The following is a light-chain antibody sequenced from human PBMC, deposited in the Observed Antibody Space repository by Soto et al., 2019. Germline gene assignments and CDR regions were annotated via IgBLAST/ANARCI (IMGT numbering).Light chain of an antibody. CDR3: AAWDDDLHVWL. J-gene: IGLJ2*01. CDR1: DSNIGSTA. CDR2: SSN. V-gene: IGLV1-44*01. Sequence: QSVLTQPPSVSATPGQGVTLSCSGGDSNIGSTAVNWYQQVPGTAPKLLIYSSNQRPSGVPDRIPGSKSGTSASLAISGLQSEDEADYYCAAWDDDLHVWLFGGGTKLTVL.